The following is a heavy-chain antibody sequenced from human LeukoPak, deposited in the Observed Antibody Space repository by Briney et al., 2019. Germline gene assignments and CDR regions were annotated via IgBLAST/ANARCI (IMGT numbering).Heavy chain of an antibody. J-gene: IGHJ4*02. CDR1: GFTFSSYE. D-gene: IGHD4-23*01. CDR3: ARDYGGSSPFDS. V-gene: IGHV3-48*03. CDR2: ISSSGFNI. Sequence: PGGSLRLSCAVSGFTFSSYEMNWVRQAPGKGLEWVSYISSSGFNIYYADSVKGRFTISRDNAKNSLYLQMNSLRAEDTAVYYCARDYGGSSPFDSWGQGTLVTVSS.